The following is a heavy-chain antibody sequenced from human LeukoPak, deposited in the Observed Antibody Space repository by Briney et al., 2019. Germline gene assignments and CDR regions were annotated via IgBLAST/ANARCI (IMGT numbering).Heavy chain of an antibody. D-gene: IGHD6-13*01. Sequence: GGSLRLSCAASGFTFSSYGMHWVRQAPGKGLEWVAFIRYDGSNKYYADSVKGRFTISRDNSKNTLYLQMNSLRAEDTAVYYCAKALIAAAGTSYWGQGTLATVSS. V-gene: IGHV3-30*02. CDR2: IRYDGSNK. J-gene: IGHJ4*02. CDR3: AKALIAAAGTSY. CDR1: GFTFSSYG.